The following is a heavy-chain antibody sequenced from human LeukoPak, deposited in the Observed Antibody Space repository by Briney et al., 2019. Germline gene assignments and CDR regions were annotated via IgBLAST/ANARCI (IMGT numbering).Heavy chain of an antibody. CDR1: GFTFSSYT. V-gene: IGHV3-21*01. CDR3: ARALTTLTYEGY. J-gene: IGHJ4*02. Sequence: GGSLRLSCAASGFTFSSYTMHWIRQAPGKGLEWVSSISGSNSYIFYADSVKGRFTVSRDNTKDSLYLQMNSLRAEDTAVYYCARALTTLTYEGYWGQGTLVTVSS. D-gene: IGHD1-1*01. CDR2: ISGSNSYI.